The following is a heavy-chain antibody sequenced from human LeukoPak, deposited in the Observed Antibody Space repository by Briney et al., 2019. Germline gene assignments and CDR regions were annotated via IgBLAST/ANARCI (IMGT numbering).Heavy chain of an antibody. CDR3: ARETAGYYGSGSYVDY. V-gene: IGHV4-59*01. CDR2: IYYSGST. CDR1: GGSISSYY. Sequence: PSETLSLTCTVSGGSISSYYWSWIRQPPGKGLEWIGYIYYSGSTNYNPSLKSRVTISVDTSNNQFSLKLSSVTAADTAVYYCARETAGYYGSGSYVDYWGQGTLVTVSS. J-gene: IGHJ4*02. D-gene: IGHD3-10*01.